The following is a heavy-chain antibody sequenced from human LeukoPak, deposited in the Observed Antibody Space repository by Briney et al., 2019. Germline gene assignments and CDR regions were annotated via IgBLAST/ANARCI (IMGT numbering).Heavy chain of an antibody. Sequence: PSETLSLTCTVSGGSISSSSHYWGWIRQPPGKGLEWIGSIYYSGSTYYNPSLKSRVTISGESSKNQFSLKLSSVTAADTAVYYCARLGWYDSSSWYFGRREKFPNWFDPWGQGTLVTVSS. CDR3: ARLGWYDSSSWYFGRREKFPNWFDP. CDR1: GGSISSSSHY. CDR2: IYYSGST. V-gene: IGHV4-39*01. J-gene: IGHJ5*02. D-gene: IGHD6-13*01.